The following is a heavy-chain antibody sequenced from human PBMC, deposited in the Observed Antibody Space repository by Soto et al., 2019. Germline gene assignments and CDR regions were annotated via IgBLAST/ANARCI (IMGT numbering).Heavy chain of an antibody. CDR1: GYTFTSYD. J-gene: IGHJ4*02. D-gene: IGHD6-6*01. CDR2: MNPNSGNT. Sequence: EASVKVSCKASGYTFTSYDINWVRQATGQGLEWMGWMNPNSGNTGYAQKFQGRVTMTRNTSISTAYMELSSLRSEDTAVYYCARGLGPARWSSSLRDYFDYWGQGTLVTVSS. V-gene: IGHV1-8*01. CDR3: ARGLGPARWSSSLRDYFDY.